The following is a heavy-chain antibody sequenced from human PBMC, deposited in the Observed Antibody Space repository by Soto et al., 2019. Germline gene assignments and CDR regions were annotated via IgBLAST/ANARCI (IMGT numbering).Heavy chain of an antibody. CDR3: APSTVTRDWYFDL. Sequence: EVQLVESGGGLIQPGGSLRLSCAASGFTVSSNYMSWVRQAPGKGLEWVSVLYSGGSTYYADSVKGRFTISRDNSKNTLYLQMNSLRAEDTAVYYCAPSTVTRDWYFDLWGRGTLVTVSS. CDR2: LYSGGST. J-gene: IGHJ2*01. D-gene: IGHD4-4*01. CDR1: GFTVSSNY. V-gene: IGHV3-53*01.